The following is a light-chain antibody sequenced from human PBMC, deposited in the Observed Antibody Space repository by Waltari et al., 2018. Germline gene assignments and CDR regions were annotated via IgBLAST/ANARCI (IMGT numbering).Light chain of an antibody. CDR3: VLYMGSGIWV. Sequence: QTVVTQEPSFSVSPGGTVTLTCGLSSGSVSTSSYPSWYQQTPGQAPRTLIFTTTPRSSGGPCRVSCSILWNKAALTITGAQADGESDYYCVLYMGSGIWVFGGGTKLTVL. J-gene: IGLJ3*02. V-gene: IGLV8-61*01. CDR2: TTT. CDR1: SGSVSTSSY.